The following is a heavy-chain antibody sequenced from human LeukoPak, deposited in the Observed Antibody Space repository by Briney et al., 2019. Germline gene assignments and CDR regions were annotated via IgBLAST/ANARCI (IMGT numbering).Heavy chain of an antibody. V-gene: IGHV3-30-3*01. CDR1: GFTFRNHA. CDR3: ARGHSGSYWLIDY. D-gene: IGHD1-26*01. J-gene: IGHJ4*02. CDR2: ISDDGSSK. Sequence: GGSLRLSCAASGFTFRNHAIHWVRQAPGKGLEWVAVISDDGSSKYYADSVKGRFIISRDNSKNTLYLQMNSLRAEETAVYFCARGHSGSYWLIDYWGQGTWSSSPQ.